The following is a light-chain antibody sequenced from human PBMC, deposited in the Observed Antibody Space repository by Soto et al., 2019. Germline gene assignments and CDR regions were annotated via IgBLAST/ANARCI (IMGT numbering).Light chain of an antibody. CDR3: CSPAGSSLYV. CDR2: EGT. CDR1: SSDVGTYNY. V-gene: IGLV2-23*01. J-gene: IGLJ1*01. Sequence: QSVLTQPASVSGSPGQSITISCTGTSSDVGTYNYVSWYQQHPGKAPKLMIYEGTKRPSGVSNRFSGSKSVNTASLTISGLQPEDEADYYCCSPAGSSLYVFGSGTKVTVL.